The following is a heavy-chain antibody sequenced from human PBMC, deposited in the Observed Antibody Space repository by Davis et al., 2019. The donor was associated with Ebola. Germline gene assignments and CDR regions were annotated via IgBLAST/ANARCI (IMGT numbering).Heavy chain of an antibody. J-gene: IGHJ6*02. CDR2: IIPIFGTA. CDR1: GGTFSSYA. CDR3: ARDHVSEWELTLYGMDV. Sequence: SVKVSCKASGGTFSSYAISWVRQAPGQGLEWMGGIIPIFGTANYAQKFQGRVTMTRDTSISTAYMELSMLRSDDTAVYYCARDHVSEWELTLYGMDVWGQGTTVTVSS. D-gene: IGHD1-26*01. V-gene: IGHV1-69*05.